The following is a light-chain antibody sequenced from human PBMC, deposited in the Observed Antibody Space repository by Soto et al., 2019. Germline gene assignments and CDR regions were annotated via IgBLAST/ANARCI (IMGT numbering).Light chain of an antibody. CDR2: GAS. CDR1: QSVSSSY. J-gene: IGKJ3*01. Sequence: EIVLTQSPGTLSLSPGERATLSCRASQSVSSSYLVWYPQKPGQAPRLLIYGASSRATGIPDRFSGSGSGTDFTLTISRLEPEDFAVYYCQQYGSSPPYTFGPGTKVDIK. CDR3: QQYGSSPPYT. V-gene: IGKV3-20*01.